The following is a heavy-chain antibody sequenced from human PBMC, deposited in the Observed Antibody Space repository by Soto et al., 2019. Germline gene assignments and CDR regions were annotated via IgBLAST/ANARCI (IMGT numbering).Heavy chain of an antibody. Sequence: SLRLSCAASGFTFSSYAMHWVRQAPGKGLEWVAVISYDGSNKYYADSVKGRFTISRDNSKNTLYLQMDSLRAEDTAFYYCAKDYGGQNGGFHYWGQGSLVTVSS. CDR3: AKDYGGQNGGFHY. CDR2: ISYDGSNK. D-gene: IGHD4-17*01. CDR1: GFTFSSYA. V-gene: IGHV3-30-3*01. J-gene: IGHJ4*02.